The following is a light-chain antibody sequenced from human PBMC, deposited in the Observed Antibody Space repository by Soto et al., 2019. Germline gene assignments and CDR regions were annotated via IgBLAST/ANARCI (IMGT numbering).Light chain of an antibody. CDR2: GAS. CDR1: ESVSSRY. CDR3: QQYGSSRTWT. J-gene: IGKJ1*01. V-gene: IGKV3-20*01. Sequence: EIVMTQSPATRSVSPGERATLSCRASESVSSRYLAWYQQKPGQAPRLLIYGASSRANGIPDRISGGGSGTDLTLTISRLEPEDFAVYDCQQYGSSRTWTFGQGTKVDIK.